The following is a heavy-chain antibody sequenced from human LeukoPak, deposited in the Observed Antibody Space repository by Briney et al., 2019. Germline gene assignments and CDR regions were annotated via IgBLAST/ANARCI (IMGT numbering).Heavy chain of an antibody. CDR2: INHSGST. J-gene: IGHJ5*02. CDR1: GGSFSSYS. Sequence: PSETLSLTCAVYGGSFSSYSWSWIRQPPGKGLEWIGEINHSGSTNYNPSLKSRVTISVDTSKNQFSLKLSSVTAADTAVYYRARGPYYDFWSGYWVYWFDPWGQGTLVTVSS. D-gene: IGHD3-3*01. CDR3: ARGPYYDFWSGYWVYWFDP. V-gene: IGHV4-34*01.